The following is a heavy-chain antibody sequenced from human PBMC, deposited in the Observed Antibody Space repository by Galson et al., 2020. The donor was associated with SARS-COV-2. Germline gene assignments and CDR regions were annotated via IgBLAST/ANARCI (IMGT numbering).Heavy chain of an antibody. J-gene: IGHJ4*02. D-gene: IGHD3-10*01. CDR2: IYYSGST. CDR1: GGSISSYY. CDR3: ARQGSIAAPPTYYYGSGSYRAPYYFDY. V-gene: IGHV4-59*08. Sequence: SETLSLTCTVSGGSISSYYWSWIRQPPGKGLEWIGYIYYSGSTNYNPSLKSRVTISVDTSKNQFSLKLSSVTAADTAVYYCARQGSIAAPPTYYYGSGSYRAPYYFDYWGRGTLVTVSS.